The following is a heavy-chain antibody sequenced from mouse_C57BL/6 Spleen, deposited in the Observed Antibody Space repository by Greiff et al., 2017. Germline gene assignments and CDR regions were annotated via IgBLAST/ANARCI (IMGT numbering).Heavy chain of an antibody. CDR1: GYTFTSYW. CDR2: IHPYSGST. V-gene: IGHV1-64*01. D-gene: IGHD1-1*01. Sequence: VQLQQPGAELVKPGASVKLSCKASGYTFTSYWMHWVKQRPGQGLEWIGMIHPYSGSTNYNEKFKSKATLTVDKSSSTAYMQLSSLTSEDSAVYYCASPGRYYYGSSYWGQGTLVTVSA. J-gene: IGHJ3*01. CDR3: ASPGRYYYGSSY.